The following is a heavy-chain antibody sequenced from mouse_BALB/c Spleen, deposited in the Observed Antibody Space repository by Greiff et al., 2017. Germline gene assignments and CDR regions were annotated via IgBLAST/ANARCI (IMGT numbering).Heavy chain of an antibody. J-gene: IGHJ4*01. V-gene: IGHV2-9*02. D-gene: IGHD3-3*01. CDR1: GFSLTSYG. CDR3: ARGDCDGDGYAMDY. Sequence: VQLQESGPGLVAPSQSLSITCTVSGFSLTSYGVHWVRQPPGKGLEWLGGIWAGGSTNYNSALMSRLSICKNNSKSQVFLTMNSLQNVDTAMYYCARGDCDGDGYAMDYWGQGTSVTVSS. CDR2: IWAGGST.